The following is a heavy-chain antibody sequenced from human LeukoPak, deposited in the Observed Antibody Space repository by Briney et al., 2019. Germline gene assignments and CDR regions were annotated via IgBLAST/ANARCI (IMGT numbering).Heavy chain of an antibody. J-gene: IGHJ5*02. Sequence: GASVKVSCKASGYTFTGYYMHWVRQAPGQGLEWMGWINPNSGGTNYAQKFQGWVTMTRDTSISTAYMELSRLRSDDTAVYYCARSGISSGWYWFDPWGQGTLVTVSS. CDR3: ARSGISSGWYWFDP. D-gene: IGHD6-19*01. CDR2: INPNSGGT. V-gene: IGHV1-2*04. CDR1: GYTFTGYY.